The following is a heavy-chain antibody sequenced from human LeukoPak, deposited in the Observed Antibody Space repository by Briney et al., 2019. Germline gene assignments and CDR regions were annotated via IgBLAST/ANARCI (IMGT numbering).Heavy chain of an antibody. J-gene: IGHJ4*02. Sequence: SVKLSCKPSGHTFTNYGIGWVRQAPGQGLEWGGWISAYNGNTTYGQTFQDRVTITTDTATSTAYMELSSVTSDDTALYYCARDLKITILGVLPWDYFDCWGQGTLVTVSS. D-gene: IGHD3-3*01. CDR1: GHTFTNYG. CDR3: ARDLKITILGVLPWDYFDC. V-gene: IGHV1-18*01. CDR2: ISAYNGNT.